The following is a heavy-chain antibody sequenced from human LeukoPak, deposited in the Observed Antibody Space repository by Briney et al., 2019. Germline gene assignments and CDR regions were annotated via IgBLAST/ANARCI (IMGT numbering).Heavy chain of an antibody. CDR1: GFTFSSYS. J-gene: IGHJ5*02. V-gene: IGHV3-21*01. CDR3: ARGGLGYCSSTSCYMSDP. D-gene: IGHD2-2*02. CDR2: ISSSSSYI. Sequence: GGSLRLSCAASGFTFSSYSMNWVRQAPGKGLEWVSSISSSSSYIYYADSVKGRFTISRDNAKNSLYLQMNSLRAEDTAVYYCARGGLGYCSSTSCYMSDPWGQGTLVTVSS.